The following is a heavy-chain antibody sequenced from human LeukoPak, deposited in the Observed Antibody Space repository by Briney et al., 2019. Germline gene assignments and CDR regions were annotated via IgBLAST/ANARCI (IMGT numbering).Heavy chain of an antibody. CDR2: ISYDGSND. CDR3: AKVPYTSGWYYFDY. Sequence: GGSLRLSCAASGFTFSSYGMHWVRQAPGEGLNWVAVISYDGSNDYYADSVKGRFTISRDNSKNTLYLQMNSLRAEDTAVYYCAKVPYTSGWYYFDYWGQGTLVTVSS. CDR1: GFTFSSYG. J-gene: IGHJ4*02. D-gene: IGHD6-19*01. V-gene: IGHV3-30*18.